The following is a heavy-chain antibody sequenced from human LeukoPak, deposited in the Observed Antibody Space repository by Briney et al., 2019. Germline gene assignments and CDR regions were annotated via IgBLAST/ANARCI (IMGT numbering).Heavy chain of an antibody. V-gene: IGHV1-2*02. Sequence: ASVKVSCKASGYTFTGYYMHWVRQAPGQGLEWMGWINPNSGGTNYAQKFQGRVTITRNTSISTAYMELSSLRSEDTAVYYCARGLIRSQNNYYDSSGLSYWGQGTLVTVSS. D-gene: IGHD3-22*01. CDR1: GYTFTGYY. CDR2: INPNSGGT. CDR3: ARGLIRSQNNYYDSSGLSY. J-gene: IGHJ4*02.